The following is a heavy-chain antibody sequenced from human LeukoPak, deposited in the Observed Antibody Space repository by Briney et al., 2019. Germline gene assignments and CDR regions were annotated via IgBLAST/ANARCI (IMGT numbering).Heavy chain of an antibody. D-gene: IGHD3-22*01. CDR2: ISSSSSTI. CDR3: TRTNFYESSGYGEYFQQ. V-gene: IGHV3-48*04. Sequence: PGGSVRLSCAASGFTFSIYSMNWVRQAPGKGLEWVSYISSSSSTIYYTDSVQGRFTISRDNGKKSLYLEMNTLRAEDTAVYYCTRTNFYESSGYGEYFQQWGQGTLVTVSS. CDR1: GFTFSIYS. J-gene: IGHJ1*01.